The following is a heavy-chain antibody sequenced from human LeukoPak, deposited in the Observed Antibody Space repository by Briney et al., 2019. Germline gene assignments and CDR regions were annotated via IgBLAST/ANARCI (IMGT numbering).Heavy chain of an antibody. CDR1: GFTFSSYS. CDR3: ARDQYGGYALDY. Sequence: GGSLRLSCAASGFTFSSYSMNWVRQAPGKGLEWASSISSISYIYYADSVKGRFTISRDTAKNSLYLQMNSLRAEDTAVYYCARDQYGGYALDYWGQGTLVTVSS. CDR2: ISSISYI. D-gene: IGHD4-17*01. J-gene: IGHJ4*02. V-gene: IGHV3-21*01.